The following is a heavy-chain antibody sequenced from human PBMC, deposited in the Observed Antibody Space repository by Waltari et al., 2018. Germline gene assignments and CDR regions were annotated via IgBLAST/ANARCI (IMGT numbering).Heavy chain of an antibody. CDR2: IYYSGST. Sequence: QLQLQESGPGLVKPSETLSLTCTVSGGSISSSSYYWGWIRQPPGKGLEWIGSIYYSGSTYYNPSLKSRVTISVDTSKNQFSLKLSSVTAADTAVYYCARGRTTTHFDYWGQGTLVTVSS. D-gene: IGHD1-1*01. CDR1: GGSISSSSYY. J-gene: IGHJ4*02. V-gene: IGHV4-39*07. CDR3: ARGRTTTHFDY.